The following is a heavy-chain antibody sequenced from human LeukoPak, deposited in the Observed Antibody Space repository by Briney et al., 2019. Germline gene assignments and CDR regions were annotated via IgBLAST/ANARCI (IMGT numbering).Heavy chain of an antibody. CDR3: ARGEPVDY. CDR2: SYYSGIT. CDR1: GDSISTYY. J-gene: IGHJ4*02. D-gene: IGHD1-14*01. Sequence: SETLSLTCTVSGDSISTYYWSWIRQSPGKGLVWIGYSYYSGITSYNPSLKSRVTMSVDESKNQLSLKVNSVTAADTAVYYCARGEPVDYWGQGTLVTVSS. V-gene: IGHV4-59*01.